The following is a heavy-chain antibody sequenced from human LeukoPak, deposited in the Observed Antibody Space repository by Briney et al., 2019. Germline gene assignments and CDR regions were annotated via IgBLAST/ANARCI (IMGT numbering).Heavy chain of an antibody. CDR1: GFTFNSHA. Sequence: PGGSLRLSCAASGFTFNSHAMSWVRQAPGRGLEWVSAISGSGGNTYYADSVEGRFTISRDNSKNTLYLQMDRLRVEDSAVYYCVRVRDIVVVITFDYWGQGTLVTVSS. D-gene: IGHD3-22*01. CDR3: VRVRDIVVVITFDY. V-gene: IGHV3-23*01. CDR2: ISGSGGNT. J-gene: IGHJ4*02.